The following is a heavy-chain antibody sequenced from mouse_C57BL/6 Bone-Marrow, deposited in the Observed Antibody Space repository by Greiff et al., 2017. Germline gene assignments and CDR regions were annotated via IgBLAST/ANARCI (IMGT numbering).Heavy chain of an antibody. J-gene: IGHJ4*01. V-gene: IGHV1-39*01. CDR2: INPNYGTP. CDR1: GYSFTDYN. D-gene: IGHD2-4*01. Sequence: VQLKQSGPELVKPGASVKISCKASGYSFTDYNMNWVKQSNGKSLEWIGVINPNYGTPSYNQKLKGMATLTVDQSSSTAYMQLNSLTSEDSAFYYYARGYDYCYGMDYGGRGTSVTVSS. CDR3: ARGYDYCYGMDY.